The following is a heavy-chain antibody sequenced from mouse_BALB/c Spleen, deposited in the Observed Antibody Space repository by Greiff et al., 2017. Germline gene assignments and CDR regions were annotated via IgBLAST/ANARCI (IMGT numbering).Heavy chain of an antibody. V-gene: IGHV1-7*01. Sequence: VQLQQSGAELAKPGASVKMSCKASGYTFTSYWMHWVRQRPGQGLEWIGYINPSTGYTEYNQKFKDKDTLTEDKSSSTAYMQLSSLTSEDSAVYYCARGHGRYFDVWGAGTTVTVSS. CDR3: ARGHGRYFDV. J-gene: IGHJ1*01. CDR2: INPSTGYT. D-gene: IGHD1-2*01. CDR1: GYTFTSYW.